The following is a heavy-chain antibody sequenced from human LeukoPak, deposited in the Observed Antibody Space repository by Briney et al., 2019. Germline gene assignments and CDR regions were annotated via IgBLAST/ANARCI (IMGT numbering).Heavy chain of an antibody. CDR2: VYYNGNT. D-gene: IGHD3-3*01. CDR3: ARGDYDFWSGNWRFDT. V-gene: IGHV4-59*01. J-gene: IGHJ4*02. Sequence: SETLSLTCLVSGEPISSYYWSWIRQVPGRGPEYIGNVYYNGNTNYNPSLKSRVAISVDATKNQFSLKVDSVTTADTAVYYCARGDYDFWSGNWRFDTWGQGTLVTVSS. CDR1: GEPISSYY.